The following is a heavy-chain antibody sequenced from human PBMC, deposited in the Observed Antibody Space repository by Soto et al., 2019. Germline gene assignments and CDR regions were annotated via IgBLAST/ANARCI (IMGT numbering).Heavy chain of an antibody. CDR2: INPNSGGT. D-gene: IGHD3-22*01. CDR3: ARPDLLNYYDSGGYFVDAFDI. V-gene: IGHV1-2*02. CDR1: GYTFTGYY. J-gene: IGHJ3*02. Sequence: ASVKVSCKASGYTFTGYYMHWVRQAPGQGLEWMGWINPNSGGTNYAQKFQGRVTMTRDTSISTAYMELSRLRSDDTAVYYCARPDLLNYYDSGGYFVDAFDIWGQGTMVTVSS.